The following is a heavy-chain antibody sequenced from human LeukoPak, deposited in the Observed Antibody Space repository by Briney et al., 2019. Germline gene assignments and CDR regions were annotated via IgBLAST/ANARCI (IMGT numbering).Heavy chain of an antibody. D-gene: IGHD2-21*02. CDR3: ARPQPGAYCGGDCYPEGAFDI. CDR1: GGSISSYY. J-gene: IGHJ3*02. V-gene: IGHV4-59*01. CDR2: IYYSGST. Sequence: TSETLSLTCTVSGGSISSYYWSWIRQPPGKGLEWIGYIYYSGSTNYNPSLKSRVTISVDTFKNQFSLKLSSVTAADTAVYYCARPQPGAYCGGDCYPEGAFDIWGQGTMVTVSS.